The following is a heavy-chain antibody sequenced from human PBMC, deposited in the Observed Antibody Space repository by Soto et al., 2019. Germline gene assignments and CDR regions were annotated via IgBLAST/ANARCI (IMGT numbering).Heavy chain of an antibody. CDR3: ATYAYYDSSGYSHFDY. J-gene: IGHJ4*02. CDR1: GYTLTELS. D-gene: IGHD3-22*01. V-gene: IGHV1-24*01. CDR2: FDPEDGET. Sequence: VKVSCKVSGYTLTELSMHWVRQAPGKGLERMGGFDPEDGETIYAQKFQGRVTMTEDTSTDTAYMELSSLRSEDTAVYYCATYAYYDSSGYSHFDYWGQGTLVTVSS.